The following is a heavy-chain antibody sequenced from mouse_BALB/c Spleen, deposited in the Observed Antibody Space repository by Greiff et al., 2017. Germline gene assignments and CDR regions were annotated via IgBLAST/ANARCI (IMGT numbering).Heavy chain of an antibody. J-gene: IGHJ4*01. D-gene: IGHD2-3*01. CDR3: ARGYSYAMDY. CDR2: ISSGSSTI. CDR1: GFAFSSYD. Sequence: EVHLVESGGGLVKPGGSLKLSCAASGFAFSSYDMSWVRQTPEKRLEWVAYISSGSSTIYYADTVKGRFTISRDNPKNTLFLQMTSLRSEDTAMYYCARGYSYAMDYWGQGTSVTVSS. V-gene: IGHV5-12-1*01.